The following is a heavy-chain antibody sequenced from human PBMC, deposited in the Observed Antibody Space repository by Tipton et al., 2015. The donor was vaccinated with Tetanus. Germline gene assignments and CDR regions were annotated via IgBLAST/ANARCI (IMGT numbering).Heavy chain of an antibody. CDR3: ARLRVYCSTACYSREDY. CDR1: GASFSGSY. Sequence: LSLTCAVSGASFSGSYWSWVRQSPGKGLEWVANIKEDGSEMYYADSVKGRFTISRDNARNSLSVHMNSLTAEDTAVYYCARLRVYCSTACYSREDYWGQGTLVTVSS. J-gene: IGHJ4*02. D-gene: IGHD2/OR15-2a*01. CDR2: IKEDGSEM. V-gene: IGHV3-7*01.